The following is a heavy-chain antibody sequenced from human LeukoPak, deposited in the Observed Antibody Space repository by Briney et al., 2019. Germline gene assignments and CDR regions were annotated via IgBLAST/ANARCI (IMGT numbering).Heavy chain of an antibody. J-gene: IGHJ4*02. CDR1: GFTFSSYS. CDR2: ISSSSSYI. D-gene: IGHD6-13*01. Sequence: TGGSLRLSCAASGFTFSSYSMNWVRQAPGKGLEWVSSISSSSSYIYYADSVKGRFTISRDNAKNSLYLQMNSLRAEDTAVYYCARTANFAAGYYIDYWGQGTLVTVSS. V-gene: IGHV3-21*01. CDR3: ARTANFAAGYYIDY.